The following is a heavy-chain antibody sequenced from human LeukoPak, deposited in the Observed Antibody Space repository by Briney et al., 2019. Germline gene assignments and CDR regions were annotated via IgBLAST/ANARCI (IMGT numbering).Heavy chain of an antibody. V-gene: IGHV3-48*03. D-gene: IGHD3-22*01. CDR3: ARDDLIEAPFDF. J-gene: IGHJ4*02. Sequence: GGSLRLFCAASGFTFSNYEMNWVRQAPGKGLEWISYISSSGTTVFYADSVRGRFTISRDNAKNSVYLQMNSLRGDDTAVYYCARDDLIEAPFDFWGQGTLVTVSS. CDR2: ISSSGTTV. CDR1: GFTFSNYE.